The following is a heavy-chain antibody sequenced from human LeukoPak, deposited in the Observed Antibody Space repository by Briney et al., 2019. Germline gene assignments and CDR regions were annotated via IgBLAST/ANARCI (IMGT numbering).Heavy chain of an antibody. CDR2: ISWNSGRI. Sequence: GRSLRLSCAASGFTFDDYAMHWVRQAPGKGLEWVSGISWNSGRIGYADSVKGRFTISRDNAKNSLYLQMNSLRAEDMALYYLPIGISPDFWSVSNFDYCGQGILVNGS. D-gene: IGHD3-3*01. CDR1: GFTFDDYA. V-gene: IGHV3-9*03. J-gene: IGHJ4*02. CDR3: PIGISPDFWSVSNFDY.